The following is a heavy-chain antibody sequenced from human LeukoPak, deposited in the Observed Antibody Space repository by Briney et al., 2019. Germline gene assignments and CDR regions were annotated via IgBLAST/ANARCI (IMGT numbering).Heavy chain of an antibody. CDR3: ARHVGPDYYDSSGYPDY. CDR1: GYSFTSYW. Sequence: GESRKISCKGSGYSFTSYWIGWVRQMPGKGLEWMGIIYPGDSDTRYSPSFQGQVTISADKSISTAYLQWSSLKASDTAMYYCARHVGPDYYDSSGYPDYWGQGTLATVSA. J-gene: IGHJ4*02. V-gene: IGHV5-51*01. CDR2: IYPGDSDT. D-gene: IGHD3-22*01.